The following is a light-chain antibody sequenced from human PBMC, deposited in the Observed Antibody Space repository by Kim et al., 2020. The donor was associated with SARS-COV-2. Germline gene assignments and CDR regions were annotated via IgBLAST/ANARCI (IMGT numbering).Light chain of an antibody. CDR3: LLSFGGVQV. V-gene: IGLV7-46*01. CDR1: TGTVTSHHY. Sequence: QAVVTQEPSLTVSPGGTVTLTCGSNTGTVTSHHYPFWIQQKPGQAPRTLIYDTTNKYSWTPARFSGSLSGSLFGGKATLTLSGARPEDEADYYCLLSFGGVQVFGGGTQLTVL. CDR2: DTT. J-gene: IGLJ3*02.